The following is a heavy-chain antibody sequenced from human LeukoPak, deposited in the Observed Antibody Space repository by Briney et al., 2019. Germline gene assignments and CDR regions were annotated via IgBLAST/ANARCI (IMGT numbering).Heavy chain of an antibody. CDR3: ARPRYGSGSLDS. CDR2: INHSGST. J-gene: IGHJ4*02. D-gene: IGHD3-10*01. V-gene: IGHV4-34*01. CDR1: GESFSCHY. Sequence: SETLSLTCAVYGESFSCHYWTWIRQPPGKGLEWIGEINHSGSTTSNPSLNNRVTISVDTSKNQFSLKLTSVTAADTAVYYCARPRYGSGSLDSWGQGTLVTVSS.